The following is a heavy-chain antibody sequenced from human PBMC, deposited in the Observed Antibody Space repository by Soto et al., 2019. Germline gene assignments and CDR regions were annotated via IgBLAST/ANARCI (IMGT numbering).Heavy chain of an antibody. V-gene: IGHV4-31*03. CDR2: IYYSGST. J-gene: IGHJ4*02. D-gene: IGHD3-22*01. Sequence: KPSETLSLTCTVSGGSISSGGYYWSWVRQHPGKGLEWIGYIYYSGSTYYNPSLKSRVTISVDTSKNQFSLKLSSVTAADTAVYYCARISFRETYYYDSSGWGIGKTFDYWGQGTLVTVSS. CDR3: ARISFRETYYYDSSGWGIGKTFDY. CDR1: GGSISSGGYY.